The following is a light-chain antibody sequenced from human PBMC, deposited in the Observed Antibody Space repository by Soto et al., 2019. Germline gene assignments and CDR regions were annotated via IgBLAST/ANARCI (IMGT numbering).Light chain of an antibody. Sequence: QSVLTQPPSVSGAPGETVTISCTRSSSHIGAGYDLHWYQQLPGTAPKLLIYGNSNRPSGVPVRFSGSQSVTSASLAITGLQGEDVADYYCQSYDSSLSAVVFGGGTKLTVL. CDR3: QSYDSSLSAVV. V-gene: IGLV1-40*01. J-gene: IGLJ2*01. CDR1: SSHIGAGYD. CDR2: GNS.